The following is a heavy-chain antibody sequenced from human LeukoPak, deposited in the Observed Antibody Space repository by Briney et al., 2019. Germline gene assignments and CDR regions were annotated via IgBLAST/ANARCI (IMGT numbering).Heavy chain of an antibody. J-gene: IGHJ6*02. D-gene: IGHD3-16*01. CDR1: GLIFSNYW. V-gene: IGHV3-7*03. Sequence: PGGSLRLSCAASGLIFSNYWMTWVRQAPGKGLEWVANIKEDGSETYYVDSVKGRFTISRDNDKNTLYLQMSNLRAEDTAVYFCARGGGLDVWGQGATVTVSS. CDR3: ARGGGLDV. CDR2: IKEDGSET.